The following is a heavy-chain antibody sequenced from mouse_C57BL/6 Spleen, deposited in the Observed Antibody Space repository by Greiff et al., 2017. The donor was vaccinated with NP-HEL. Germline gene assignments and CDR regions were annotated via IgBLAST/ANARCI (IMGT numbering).Heavy chain of an antibody. CDR3: ARPRGYDGYWYFDV. Sequence: EVKLMESGGGLVKPGGSLKLSCAASGFTFSDYGMHWVRQAPEKGLEWVAYISSGSSTIYYADTVKGRFTISRDNAKNTLFLQMTSLRSEDTAMYYCARPRGYDGYWYFDVWGTGTTVTVSS. V-gene: IGHV5-17*01. CDR1: GFTFSDYG. CDR2: ISSGSSTI. D-gene: IGHD2-2*01. J-gene: IGHJ1*03.